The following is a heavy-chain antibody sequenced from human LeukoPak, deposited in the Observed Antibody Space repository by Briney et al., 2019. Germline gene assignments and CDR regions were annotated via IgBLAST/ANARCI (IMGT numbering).Heavy chain of an antibody. CDR1: GYSISSGYY. V-gene: IGHV4-38-2*02. D-gene: IGHD3-3*01. Sequence: SETLSLTCTVSGYSISSGYYWGWIRQPPGKGLEWIGSIYHSGSTYYNPSLKSRVTISVDTSKNQFSLKLSSVTAADTAVYYCARGDFWSGYFKFWGQGTLVTVSS. J-gene: IGHJ4*02. CDR3: ARGDFWSGYFKF. CDR2: IYHSGST.